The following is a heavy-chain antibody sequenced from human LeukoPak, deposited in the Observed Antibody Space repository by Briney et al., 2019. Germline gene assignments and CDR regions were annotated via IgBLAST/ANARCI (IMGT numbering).Heavy chain of an antibody. V-gene: IGHV4-39*01. CDR3: ARQGLEWFGELFPNWFDP. CDR1: GGSISSSSYY. J-gene: IGHJ5*02. CDR2: IYYSGST. D-gene: IGHD3-10*01. Sequence: SETLSLTCTVSGGSISSSSYYWGWIRQPPGKGLEWIGSIYYSGSTYYNPSLKSRVTISVDTSKNQFSLKLSSVTAADTAGYYCARQGLEWFGELFPNWFDPWGQGTLVTVSS.